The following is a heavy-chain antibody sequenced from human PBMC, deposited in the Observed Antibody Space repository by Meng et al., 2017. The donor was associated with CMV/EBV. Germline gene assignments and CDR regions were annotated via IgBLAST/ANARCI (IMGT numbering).Heavy chain of an antibody. CDR2: ISYDGSNK. J-gene: IGHJ4*02. CDR1: GFTFSSYA. CDR3: ARGLRLGKYQLLRGASGDY. V-gene: IGHV3-30-3*01. D-gene: IGHD2-2*01. Sequence: GESLKISCAASGFTFSSYAMHRVRQAPGKGLEWGAVISYDGSNKYYADSVKGRFTISRDNSKNALYLQMNSLRAEDTAVYYCARGLRLGKYQLLRGASGDYWGQGTLVTVSS.